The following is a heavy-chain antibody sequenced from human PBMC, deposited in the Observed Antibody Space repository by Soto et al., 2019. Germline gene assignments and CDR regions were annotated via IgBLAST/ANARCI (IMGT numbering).Heavy chain of an antibody. Sequence: GGSLRLSCAASGFTFSSYAMSWVRQAPGKGLEWVSAISGSGGSTYYADSVKGRFTISRDNSKNTLYLQMNSLRAEDTAVYYCAKDLRYDFWSGDYYYYYMDVWGKGTTVTVSS. CDR1: GFTFSSYA. D-gene: IGHD3-3*01. CDR2: ISGSGGST. J-gene: IGHJ6*03. V-gene: IGHV3-23*01. CDR3: AKDLRYDFWSGDYYYYYMDV.